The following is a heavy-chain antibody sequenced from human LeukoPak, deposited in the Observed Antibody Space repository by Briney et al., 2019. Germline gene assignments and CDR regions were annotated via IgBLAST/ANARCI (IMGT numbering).Heavy chain of an antibody. Sequence: PGGSLRLSCAASGFTFSSYAMSWVRQAPGKGLEWVSAISGDGDNTYYADSVKGRFTISRDNAKNSLYLQMNSLRAEDTAVYYCARDMSRDYGSGSGYYYMDVWGKGTTVTVSS. V-gene: IGHV3-23*01. J-gene: IGHJ6*03. D-gene: IGHD3-10*01. CDR3: ARDMSRDYGSGSGYYYMDV. CDR1: GFTFSSYA. CDR2: ISGDGDNT.